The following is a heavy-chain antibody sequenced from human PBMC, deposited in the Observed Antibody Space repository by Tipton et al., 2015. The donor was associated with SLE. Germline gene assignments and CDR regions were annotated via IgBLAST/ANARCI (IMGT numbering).Heavy chain of an antibody. J-gene: IGHJ4*02. D-gene: IGHD1-26*01. CDR3: AREGGSYTAFDY. CDR2: IYYSGST. Sequence: TLSLTCTVSGGSISSYFWSWIRQPPGKGLEWIGHIYYSGSTNYNPSLKSRVTISVDTSKNQFSLRLNSVTAADTAAYYCAREGGSYTAFDYWGQGTLVTVSS. V-gene: IGHV4-59*01. CDR1: GGSISSYF.